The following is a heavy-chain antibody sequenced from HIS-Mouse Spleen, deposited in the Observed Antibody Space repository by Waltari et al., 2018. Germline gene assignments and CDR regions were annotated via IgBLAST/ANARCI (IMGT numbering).Heavy chain of an antibody. V-gene: IGHV4-34*01. J-gene: IGHJ3*02. Sequence: QVQLQQWGAGLLKPSETLSLTCAVSGGSFSGYYWSWIRQPPGKGLEWIGEINHSGSTNYNPSLKSRVTISVDTSKNQFSLKLSSATAADTAVYYCASPVGEQQLVGRRFAFDIWGQGTMVTVSS. CDR3: ASPVGEQQLVGRRFAFDI. D-gene: IGHD6-13*01. CDR1: GGSFSGYY. CDR2: INHSGST.